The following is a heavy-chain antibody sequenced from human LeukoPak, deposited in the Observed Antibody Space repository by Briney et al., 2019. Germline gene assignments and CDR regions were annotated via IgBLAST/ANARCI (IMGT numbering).Heavy chain of an antibody. Sequence: GGSLRLSCAASGFTFSRFNLHWVRQAPGKGLEWVAVIWHDGRNKYYTDSVKGRFTISRDDSKNTLYLQMNSLKAEDTAVYYCARPDYGASGDYWGQGTLVTVSS. J-gene: IGHJ4*02. D-gene: IGHD4-17*01. CDR3: ARPDYGASGDY. V-gene: IGHV3-33*01. CDR2: IWHDGRNK. CDR1: GFTFSRFN.